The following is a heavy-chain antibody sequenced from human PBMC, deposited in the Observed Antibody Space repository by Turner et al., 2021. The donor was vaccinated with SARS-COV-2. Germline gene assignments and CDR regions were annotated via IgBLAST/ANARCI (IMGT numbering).Heavy chain of an antibody. Sequence: EVQLVESGGALVKPGGSLRLPCAARAFALKNAWLTWVRHAPGKGLGWVGRIKSKAEGATTDYAAPVKDRFSISRDDSKNTVDLQMNSLESDDTAVYYCTTGLCSGGSCHWDDAFEIWGLGTMVTVSS. D-gene: IGHD2-15*01. J-gene: IGHJ3*02. CDR1: AFALKNAW. CDR3: TTGLCSGGSCHWDDAFEI. V-gene: IGHV3-15*02. CDR2: IKSKAEGATT.